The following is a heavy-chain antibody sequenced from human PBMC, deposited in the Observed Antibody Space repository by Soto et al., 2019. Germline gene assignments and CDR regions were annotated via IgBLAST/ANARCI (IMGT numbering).Heavy chain of an antibody. V-gene: IGHV4-31*03. CDR3: ARIRSTRKDFWSGYYDY. CDR2: IYYSGST. Sequence: SETLSLTCTVSGGSISSGGYYWSWIRQHPGKGLEWIGYIYYSGSTYYNPSLKSRVTISVDTSKNQFSLKLSSVTAADTAVYYCARIRSTRKDFWSGYYDYWGQGTLVTVSS. D-gene: IGHD3-3*01. CDR1: GGSISSGGYY. J-gene: IGHJ4*02.